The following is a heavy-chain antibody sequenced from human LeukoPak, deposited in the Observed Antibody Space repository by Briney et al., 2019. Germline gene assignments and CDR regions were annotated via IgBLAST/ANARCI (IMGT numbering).Heavy chain of an antibody. D-gene: IGHD3-3*01. CDR2: IWYDGSNK. Sequence: GGSLRLSCAASGFTFSTYGMHWVRQAPGKGLEWVAVIWYDGSNKYYADSVRGRFTISRDNFKNTLYLQMNSLRAKDTAVYYCARDLEIGSSSYYFDYWGQGTLVTVSS. V-gene: IGHV3-33*01. CDR1: GFTFSTYG. CDR3: ARDLEIGSSSYYFDY. J-gene: IGHJ4*02.